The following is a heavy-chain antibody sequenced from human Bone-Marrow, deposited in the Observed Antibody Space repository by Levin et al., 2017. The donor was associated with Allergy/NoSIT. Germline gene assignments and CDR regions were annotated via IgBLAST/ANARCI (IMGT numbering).Heavy chain of an antibody. D-gene: IGHD3-10*01. CDR2: ISASNGNV. Sequence: GESLKISCKTSGYTFTSYGISWVRQAPGQGLEWMGWISASNGNVNYAQKVQGRVTMTTDTSTITAHMELKNLRSDDTAVYYCVRDPYNSGIGTSVPTSRRQAFDVWGQGTLVTVSS. CDR1: GYTFTSYG. J-gene: IGHJ3*01. CDR3: VRDPYNSGIGTSVPTSRRQAFDV. V-gene: IGHV1-18*01.